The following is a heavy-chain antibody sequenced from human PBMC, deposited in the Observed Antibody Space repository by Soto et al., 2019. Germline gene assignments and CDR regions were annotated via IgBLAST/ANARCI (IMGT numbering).Heavy chain of an antibody. Sequence: GASVKVCCKASGYSFSSYGITWVRQAPGQGLEWMGWINAGTGNTKYSQKFQGRVTITRDTSASTAYMELSSLRSEDTAVYYCAREDPYYDFWSGYYWFDPWGQGTLVTVSS. D-gene: IGHD3-3*01. CDR3: AREDPYYDFWSGYYWFDP. J-gene: IGHJ5*02. V-gene: IGHV1-3*01. CDR2: INAGTGNT. CDR1: GYSFSSYG.